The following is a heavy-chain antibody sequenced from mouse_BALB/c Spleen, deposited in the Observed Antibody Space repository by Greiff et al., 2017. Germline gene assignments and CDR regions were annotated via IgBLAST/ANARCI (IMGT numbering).Heavy chain of an antibody. Sequence: EVHLVESGGGLVQPGGSLRLSCATSGFTFSDFYMEWVRQPPGKRLEWIAASRNKANDYTTEYSASVKGRFIVSRDTSQSILYLQMNALRAEDTAIYYCARDAYYGSSSWFAYWGQGTLVTVSA. CDR1: GFTFSDFY. V-gene: IGHV7-1*02. J-gene: IGHJ3*01. D-gene: IGHD1-1*01. CDR2: SRNKANDYTT. CDR3: ARDAYYGSSSWFAY.